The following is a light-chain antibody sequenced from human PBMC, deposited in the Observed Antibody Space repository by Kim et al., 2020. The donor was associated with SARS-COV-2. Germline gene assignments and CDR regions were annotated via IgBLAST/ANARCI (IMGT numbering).Light chain of an antibody. Sequence: EIVLTQSPATLSLSPGERATLSCRASQSVSSYLAWYQQKPGQAPRLLIYDAPNRATGIPARFSGSGSGTDFTLTISSLEPEDFAVYYCQQRSNWPYTFGQGTKLEI. CDR1: QSVSSY. CDR3: QQRSNWPYT. V-gene: IGKV3-11*01. J-gene: IGKJ2*01. CDR2: DAP.